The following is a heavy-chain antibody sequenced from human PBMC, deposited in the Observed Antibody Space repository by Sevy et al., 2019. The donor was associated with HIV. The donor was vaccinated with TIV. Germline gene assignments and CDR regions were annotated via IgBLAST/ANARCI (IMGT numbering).Heavy chain of an antibody. D-gene: IGHD3-22*01. CDR2: ISYDGSDK. CDR3: ATDNQQKFVRDNYYSAGLDH. J-gene: IGHJ4*02. V-gene: IGHV3-30*03. Sequence: GGALRLSCAASGFTFGDYGFHWVRQSPGKGLEWVAVISYDGSDKYYTDSVKVRFTISRDKSKNTVYKQMSSLRTEDMAVNYCATDNQQKFVRDNYYSAGLDHWAQGNLVTVSS. CDR1: GFTFGDYG.